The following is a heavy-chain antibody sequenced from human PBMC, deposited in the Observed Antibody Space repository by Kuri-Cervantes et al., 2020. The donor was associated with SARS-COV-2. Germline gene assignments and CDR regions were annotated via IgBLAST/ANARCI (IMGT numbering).Heavy chain of an antibody. Sequence: ESLKISCAASGFTFSSYAMSWVRQAPGKGLEWVSAISGSGGSTYYADSVKGRFTISRDNSKNTLYLQMNSLRAEDTAVYYCAKSPRGDYLIFDYWGQGTLVTVSS. V-gene: IGHV3-23*01. CDR1: GFTFSSYA. J-gene: IGHJ4*02. CDR2: ISGSGGST. D-gene: IGHD2/OR15-2a*01. CDR3: AKSPRGDYLIFDY.